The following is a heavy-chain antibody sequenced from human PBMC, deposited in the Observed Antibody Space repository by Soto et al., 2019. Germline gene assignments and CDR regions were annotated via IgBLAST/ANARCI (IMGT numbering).Heavy chain of an antibody. J-gene: IGHJ6*02. CDR2: INPNSGGT. CDR3: ARGSTGDYYYYGMDV. V-gene: IGHV1-2*04. CDR1: GYTFTGYY. Sequence: ASVKVSCKASGYTFTGYYMHWVRQAPGQGLEWMGWINPNSGGTNYAQKFQGWVTMTRDTSISTAYMELSRLRSDDTAVYYCARGSTGDYYYYGMDVWGLGTTVTVSS. D-gene: IGHD2-8*02.